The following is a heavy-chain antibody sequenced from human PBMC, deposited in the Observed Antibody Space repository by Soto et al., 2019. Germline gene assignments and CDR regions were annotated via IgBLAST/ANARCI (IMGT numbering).Heavy chain of an antibody. CDR2: ITSGSSYI. J-gene: IGHJ4*02. CDR3: AREGATVVTGRFDY. CDR1: GFTFSSYS. D-gene: IGHD4-17*01. Sequence: EVQLVESGGGLVKPGGSLRLSCAASGFTFSSYSMNWVRQAPGKGLEWVSSITSGSSYIYYADSVKGRFTISRDNAKNSVYLQMNSLRAEDTAVYYCAREGATVVTGRFDYWGQGTLVTVSS. V-gene: IGHV3-21*01.